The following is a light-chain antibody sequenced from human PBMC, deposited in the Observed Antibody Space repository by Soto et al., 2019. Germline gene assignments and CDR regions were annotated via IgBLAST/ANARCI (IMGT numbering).Light chain of an antibody. V-gene: IGLV2-11*01. CDR1: RSDVGGHNY. CDR3: CSYAGSYTYV. CDR2: SVS. J-gene: IGLJ1*01. Sequence: QSVLTQPRSVSGSPGQSVTISCTGTRSDVGGHNYVSWYQQHPGQAPKLMXSSVSKRPSGVPDRCSCSKSGNTASLTISGLQAEDEADYYCCSYAGSYTYVFGTGTKVT.